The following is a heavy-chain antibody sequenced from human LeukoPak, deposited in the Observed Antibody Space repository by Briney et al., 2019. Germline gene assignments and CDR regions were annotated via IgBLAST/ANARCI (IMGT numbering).Heavy chain of an antibody. D-gene: IGHD6-25*01. CDR1: GDSMSSYY. CDR2: IYYSGST. V-gene: IGHV4-59*08. J-gene: IGHJ6*02. CDR3: ARQNSGARLNV. Sequence: PSETLSLTCTVSGDSMSSYYWSWIRQPPGKGLEWSGDIYYSGSTDYNPSLKSRLTISVDTSKNQFSLQLSSVTAADAAVYFCARQNSGARLNVWGQGTTVTVSS.